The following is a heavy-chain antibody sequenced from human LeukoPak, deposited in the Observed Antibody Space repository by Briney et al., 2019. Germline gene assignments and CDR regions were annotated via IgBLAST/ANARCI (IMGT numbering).Heavy chain of an antibody. CDR2: IKQDGSEK. D-gene: IGHD3-9*01. V-gene: IGHV3-7*01. Sequence: PGGSLRLSCAASGFTFSSYWMSWVRQAPGKGLEWVANIKQDGSEKYYVDSVKGRFTISRDNAKNSLYLQMNSLRAEDTAVYYCARTYYDILTGYNWFDPWGQGTLVTVSS. J-gene: IGHJ5*02. CDR3: ARTYYDILTGYNWFDP. CDR1: GFTFSSYW.